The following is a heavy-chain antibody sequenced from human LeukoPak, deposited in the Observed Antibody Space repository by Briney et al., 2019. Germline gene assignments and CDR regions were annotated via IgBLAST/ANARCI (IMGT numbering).Heavy chain of an antibody. CDR1: GFTFSSYS. J-gene: IGHJ1*01. CDR3: ATYSSLNRREFQY. V-gene: IGHV3-7*01. CDR2: IKTDGSEK. D-gene: IGHD3-22*01. Sequence: GGSLRLSCAASGFTFSSYSMNWVRQAPGKGLQWVANIKTDGSEKYYVDSVKGRFTISRDNAKNSLYLQMNTLRAEDTAVYYCATYSSLNRREFQYWGQGTLLTVSS.